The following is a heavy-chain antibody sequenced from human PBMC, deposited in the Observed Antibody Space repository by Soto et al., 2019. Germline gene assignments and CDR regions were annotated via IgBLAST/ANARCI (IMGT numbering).Heavy chain of an antibody. V-gene: IGHV3-48*02. CDR2: ISSSSSTI. D-gene: IGHD3-10*01. J-gene: IGHJ6*02. Sequence: GGSLRLSCAASGFTFSSYSMNWVRQAPGKGLEWVSYISSSSSTIYYADSVKGRFTISRDNAKNSLYLQMNRLRDEETAGYYCAGDREYYYGMDVWGQGTTVTVSS. CDR3: AGDREYYYGMDV. CDR1: GFTFSSYS.